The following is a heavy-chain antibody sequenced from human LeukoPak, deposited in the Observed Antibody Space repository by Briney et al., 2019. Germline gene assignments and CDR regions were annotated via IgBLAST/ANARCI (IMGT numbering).Heavy chain of an antibody. CDR1: GYTFTGYY. D-gene: IGHD3-3*01. CDR2: MNPNSGNT. J-gene: IGHJ5*02. CDR3: ARAYYDFWSGWDLNWFDP. V-gene: IGHV1-8*03. Sequence: ASVKVSCKASGYTFTGYYMHWVRQAPGQGLEWMGWMNPNSGNTGYAQKFQGRVTITRNTSISTPYMELSSLRSEDTAVYYCARAYYDFWSGWDLNWFDPWGQGTLVTVSS.